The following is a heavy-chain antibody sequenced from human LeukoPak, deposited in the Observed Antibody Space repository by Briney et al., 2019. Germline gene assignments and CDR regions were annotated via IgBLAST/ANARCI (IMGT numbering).Heavy chain of an antibody. Sequence: SETLSLTCTVSGGSISSYYWSWIRQPPGKGLEWIGYIYYSGSTNCNPSLKSRVTISVDTSKNQFSLKLSSVTAADTAVYYCARTPRWGCSGGSCYLDYWGQGTLVTVSS. D-gene: IGHD2-15*01. V-gene: IGHV4-59*01. J-gene: IGHJ4*02. CDR1: GGSISSYY. CDR2: IYYSGST. CDR3: ARTPRWGCSGGSCYLDY.